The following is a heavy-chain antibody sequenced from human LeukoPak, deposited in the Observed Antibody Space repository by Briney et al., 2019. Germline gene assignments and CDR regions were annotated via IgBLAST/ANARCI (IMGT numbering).Heavy chain of an antibody. CDR1: GFTFSYYG. CDR3: AKAYGGNSGAFDI. CDR2: VRYDGNDK. Sequence: PGGSLRLSCAASGFTFSYYGMYWVRQAPGKRLEWVAFVRYDGNDKYYADSVKGRFTISRDNFKNTLYLQMNSLRAEDTAVYYCAKAYGGNSGAFDIWGQGTMVTVSS. D-gene: IGHD4-23*01. V-gene: IGHV3-30*02. J-gene: IGHJ3*02.